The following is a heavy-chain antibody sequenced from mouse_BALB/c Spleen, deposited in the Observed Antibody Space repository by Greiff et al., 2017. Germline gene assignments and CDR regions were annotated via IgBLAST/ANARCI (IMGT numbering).Heavy chain of an antibody. CDR1: GYTFTDYW. D-gene: IGHD1-1*01. Sequence: VQLQQPGAELVMPGASVKMSCKASGYTFTDYWMHWVKQRPGQGLEWIGAIDTSDSYTSYNQKFKGKATLTVDESSSTAYMQLSSLTSEDSAVYYCAITHYAMDYWGQGTSVTVSS. CDR3: AITHYAMDY. CDR2: IDTSDSYT. V-gene: IGHV1-69*01. J-gene: IGHJ4*01.